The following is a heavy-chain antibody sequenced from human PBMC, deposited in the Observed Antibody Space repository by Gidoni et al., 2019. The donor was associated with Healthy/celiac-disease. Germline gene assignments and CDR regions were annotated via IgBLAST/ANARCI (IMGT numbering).Heavy chain of an antibody. CDR1: GFTLSTYA. V-gene: IGHV3-23*01. CDR3: AKVGRSGGWYIDY. J-gene: IGHJ4*02. CDR2: ISGSGGST. Sequence: EVQLLESGGGVVQPGGSLRLSCAASGFTLSTYAMSCVCQAPGKGLDWVSAISGSGGSTYYAASVKGRFTISRDKSKNTLYLRMNSLRAEDTAVYYCAKVGRSGGWYIDYWGQGTLVTVSS. D-gene: IGHD2-15*01.